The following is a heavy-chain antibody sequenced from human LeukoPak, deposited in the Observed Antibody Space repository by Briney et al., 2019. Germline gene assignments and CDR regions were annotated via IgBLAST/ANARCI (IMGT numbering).Heavy chain of an antibody. CDR3: AKVPKGGYFDY. D-gene: IGHD2-2*01. Sequence: GGSLRLSCAASGFTFNSYAMSWVRQAPGKGLEWVSSITGSGGSTYYADSVKGRFTISRDNSNNTLYLQMNSLRAEDTAVYYCAKVPKGGYFDYWGQGTLVTVSS. J-gene: IGHJ4*02. V-gene: IGHV3-23*01. CDR2: ITGSGGST. CDR1: GFTFNSYA.